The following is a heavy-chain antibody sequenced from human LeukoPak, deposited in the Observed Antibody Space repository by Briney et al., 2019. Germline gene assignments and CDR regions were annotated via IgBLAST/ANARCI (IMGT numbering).Heavy chain of an antibody. V-gene: IGHV4-59*08. CDR3: ARFPDTAMAPYYFDY. CDR1: GGSISSYY. D-gene: IGHD5-18*01. J-gene: IGHJ4*02. CDR2: IYYSGST. Sequence: SETLSLTCTVSGGSISSYYWSWIRQPPGKGLEWIGYIYYSGSTNYNPSLKSRVTISVDTSKNQFSLKLSSVTAADTAVYYCARFPDTAMAPYYFDYWGQGTLVTVS.